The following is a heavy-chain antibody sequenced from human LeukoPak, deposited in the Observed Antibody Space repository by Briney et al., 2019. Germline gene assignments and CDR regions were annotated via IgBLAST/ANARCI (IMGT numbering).Heavy chain of an antibody. Sequence: GGSLRLPCVVSEFTFRNYWMSWVRQAPGKGLEWVANIKQDGSDRYYVDSVKGRFTISRDNAKNSLYLQMNSLRDEDTAVYYCARDSAAHGGFWGQGTPVIVSS. J-gene: IGHJ4*02. CDR1: EFTFRNYW. CDR2: IKQDGSDR. D-gene: IGHD6-25*01. V-gene: IGHV3-7*03. CDR3: ARDSAAHGGF.